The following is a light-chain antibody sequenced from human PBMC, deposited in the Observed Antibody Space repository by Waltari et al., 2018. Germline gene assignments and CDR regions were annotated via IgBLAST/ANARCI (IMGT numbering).Light chain of an antibody. CDR1: TSDIGAYNY. J-gene: IGLJ2*01. CDR2: EVS. Sequence: QSALTQPASVSGSPGQSITISCAGTTSDIGAYNYVSWYQQHPGKAPKLIIYEVSNRPSGVSNRFSASKSGNTASLTVAGLQAEDEAEYYCSSYTATDTLVIFGGGTKLTVL. CDR3: SSYTATDTLVI. V-gene: IGLV2-14*03.